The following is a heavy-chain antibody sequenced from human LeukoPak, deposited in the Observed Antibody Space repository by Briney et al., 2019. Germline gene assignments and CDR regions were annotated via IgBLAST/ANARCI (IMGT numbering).Heavy chain of an antibody. D-gene: IGHD3-22*01. V-gene: IGHV4-59*01. CDR1: LGSISSYY. J-gene: IGHJ3*02. Sequence: SEPLSLTCTVSLGSISSYYWSWIRQPPGKGLERIGYIYYSVSTNYNPSLHSRVTISVDTSKNQFSLKLSSVTAADTAVYYCASGPGVYYYDSRKRGAFDIWGQGTMVTVSS. CDR2: IYYSVST. CDR3: ASGPGVYYYDSRKRGAFDI.